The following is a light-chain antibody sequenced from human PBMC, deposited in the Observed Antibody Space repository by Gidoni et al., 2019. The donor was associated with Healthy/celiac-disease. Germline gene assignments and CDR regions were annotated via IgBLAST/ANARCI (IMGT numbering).Light chain of an antibody. CDR1: QGISSY. Sequence: VTITCRASQGISSYLAWYQQKPGKAPKLLIYAASTLQSGVPSRFSGSGSGTDFTLTISCLQSEDFATYYCQQYRTFXPXTKVDIK. J-gene: IGKJ3*01. V-gene: IGKV1-8*01. CDR2: AAS. CDR3: QQYRT.